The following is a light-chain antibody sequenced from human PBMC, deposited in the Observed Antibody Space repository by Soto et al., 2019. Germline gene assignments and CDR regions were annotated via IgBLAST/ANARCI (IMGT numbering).Light chain of an antibody. CDR3: CSYAGTSTHTV. Sequence: QSALTQPASVSGSPGQSITISCTGTSSDVGSYNLVSWYQQHPGKAPKLMISEVSKRSSGISDRFSGSKSGSTASLTISGLQAEDEADYYCCSYAGTSTHTVFGGGTQLTVL. J-gene: IGLJ7*01. V-gene: IGLV2-23*02. CDR1: SSDVGSYNL. CDR2: EVS.